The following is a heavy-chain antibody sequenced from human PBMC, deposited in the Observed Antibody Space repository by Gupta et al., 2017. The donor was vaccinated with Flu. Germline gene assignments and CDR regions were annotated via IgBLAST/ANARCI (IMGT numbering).Heavy chain of an antibody. CDR3: ARGHAYYDFWSGYRHFDY. CDR2: IWYDVSNK. J-gene: IGHJ4*02. D-gene: IGHD3-3*01. V-gene: IGHV3-33*01. CDR1: GFTFSSYC. Sequence: QVQLGESGGGVVQPGRSLRLSCAASGFTFSSYCMHWVRQAPGKGLEWVAVIWYDVSNKYYADSVKGRFTISRDNSKNTLYLQMNSLRAEDTAVYYCARGHAYYDFWSGYRHFDYWGQGTLVTVSS.